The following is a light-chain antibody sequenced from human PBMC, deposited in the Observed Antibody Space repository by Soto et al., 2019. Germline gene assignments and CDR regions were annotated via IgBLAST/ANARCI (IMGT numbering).Light chain of an antibody. J-gene: IGKJ4*01. Sequence: DIQMTQSPSSLSASVGDRVTITCRASQDISKYLAWYQQRPGKVPKLLIYTSSTLQSGVPSRFSGSGSGTDFTFTISSLQPEDIATYYCQQYDNLPLTFGGGTKVDI. V-gene: IGKV1-27*01. CDR1: QDISKY. CDR3: QQYDNLPLT. CDR2: TSS.